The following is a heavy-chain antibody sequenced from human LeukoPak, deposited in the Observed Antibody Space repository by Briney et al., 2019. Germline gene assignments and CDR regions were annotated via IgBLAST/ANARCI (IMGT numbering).Heavy chain of an antibody. J-gene: IGHJ4*02. V-gene: IGHV3-33*08. Sequence: GGSLRLSCAASGFTFSSYGMHWVRQAPGKGLEWVAVIWYDGSNKYYADSVKGRFTISRDNSKNTLYLQMNSLRAEDTAVYYCARGTAVLRYFDWLSEYYFDYWGQGTLVTVSS. CDR1: GFTFSSYG. CDR3: ARGTAVLRYFDWLSEYYFDY. CDR2: IWYDGSNK. D-gene: IGHD3-9*01.